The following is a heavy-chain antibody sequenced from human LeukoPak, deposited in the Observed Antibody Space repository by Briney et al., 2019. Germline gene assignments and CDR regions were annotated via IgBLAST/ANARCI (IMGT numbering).Heavy chain of an antibody. CDR2: IYHSGNT. V-gene: IGHV4-30-2*01. D-gene: IGHD5-12*01. J-gene: IGHJ4*02. Sequence: SETLSLTCAVSGGSISSGGYSWSWIRQPPGKGLEWIGFIYHSGNTYYNPSLKSRVTISADRSKNQFSLKLSSVTAADTAVYYCARGVPEYSGYDYYFDYWGQGTLVTVSS. CDR1: GGSISSGGYS. CDR3: ARGVPEYSGYDYYFDY.